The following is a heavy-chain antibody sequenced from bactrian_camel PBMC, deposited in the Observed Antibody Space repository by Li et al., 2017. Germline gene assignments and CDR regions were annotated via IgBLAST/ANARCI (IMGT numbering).Heavy chain of an antibody. Sequence: QLVESGGGSVQAGGSLRLSCTASGDTVSMHCMGWFRQAPGEEREWVAALDVSGNGGVADSVKGRFTVSRDNAKNTLDLQMTSLKPGDSALYYCATGRSWEGSWCPGSSSSGQGTQVTVS. CDR2: LDVSGNG. J-gene: IGHJ4*01. D-gene: IGHD3*01. V-gene: IGHV3S53*01. CDR1: GDTVSMHC.